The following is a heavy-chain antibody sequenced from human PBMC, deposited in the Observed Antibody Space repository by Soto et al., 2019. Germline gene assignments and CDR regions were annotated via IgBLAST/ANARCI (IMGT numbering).Heavy chain of an antibody. CDR2: ILNGGGNG. Sequence: GGSLRLSSEASGFTFRNYGMHWVRQAPGKGLEWVALILNGGGNGVYVAAVKGRFTIYRDNAKNILYLRMNNLRPEDTAVYYCAGLIPGVGFCRGSNCPPYYYGLDVWGPGTTVTVAS. D-gene: IGHD1-1*01. CDR1: GFTFRNYG. V-gene: IGHV3-30*03. CDR3: AGLIPGVGFCRGSNCPPYYYGLDV. J-gene: IGHJ6*02.